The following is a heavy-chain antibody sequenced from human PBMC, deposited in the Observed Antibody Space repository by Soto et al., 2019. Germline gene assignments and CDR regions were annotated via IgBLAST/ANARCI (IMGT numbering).Heavy chain of an antibody. J-gene: IGHJ6*02. CDR2: IYYSGST. CDR1: GGSISSYY. V-gene: IGHV4-59*01. Sequence: SETLSLTCTVSGGSISSYYWSWIRQPPGKGLEWIGYIYYSGSTNYNPSLKSRVTISVDTSKNQFSLKLSSVTAADTAVYYCATLAGSSTIHGMDVWGQGTTVTVSS. D-gene: IGHD2-2*01. CDR3: ATLAGSSTIHGMDV.